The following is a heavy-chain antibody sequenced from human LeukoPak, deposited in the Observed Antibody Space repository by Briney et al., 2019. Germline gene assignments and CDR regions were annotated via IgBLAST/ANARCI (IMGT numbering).Heavy chain of an antibody. J-gene: IGHJ6*04. D-gene: IGHD2-2*01. CDR2: IDPSDSYT. Sequence: GESLRISCKGSGYSFTSYWISWVRQMPGKGLEWMGRIDPSDSYTNYSPSFQGHVTISADKSISTAYLQWSSLKASDTAMYYCARRRDCSSTSCPCHYGMDVWGKGTTVTVSS. V-gene: IGHV5-10-1*01. CDR1: GYSFTSYW. CDR3: ARRRDCSSTSCPCHYGMDV.